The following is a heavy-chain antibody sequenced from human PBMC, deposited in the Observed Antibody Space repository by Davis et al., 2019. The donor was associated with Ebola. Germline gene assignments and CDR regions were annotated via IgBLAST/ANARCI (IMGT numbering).Heavy chain of an antibody. Sequence: GESLKISCAASGFTVSSNYMSWVRQAPGKGLEWVSVIYSGGSTYYADSVKGRFTISRDNSKNTLYLQMNSLRAEDTAVYYCAKDLGDFDYWGQGTLVTVSS. CDR1: GFTVSSNY. CDR3: AKDLGDFDY. V-gene: IGHV3-66*01. J-gene: IGHJ4*02. D-gene: IGHD3-16*01. CDR2: IYSGGST.